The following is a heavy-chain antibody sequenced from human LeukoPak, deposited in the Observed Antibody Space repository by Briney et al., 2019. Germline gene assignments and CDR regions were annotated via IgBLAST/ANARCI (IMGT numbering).Heavy chain of an antibody. J-gene: IGHJ6*02. V-gene: IGHV3-30*18. D-gene: IGHD3-3*01. CDR2: ISYDGSNK. Sequence: GSLRLSCAASGFTFSSYGMHWVRPAPGKGLEWVAVISYDGSNKYYADSVKGRFTISRDNSKNTLYLQMNSLRAEDTAVYYCAKVRGKRAPVYGMDVWGQGTTVTVSS. CDR1: GFTFSSYG. CDR3: AKVRGKRAPVYGMDV.